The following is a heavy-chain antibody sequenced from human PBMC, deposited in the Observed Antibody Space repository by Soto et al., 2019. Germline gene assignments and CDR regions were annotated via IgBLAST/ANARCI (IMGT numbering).Heavy chain of an antibody. CDR2: IYHSGST. Sequence: PSETLSLTCAVSGGSISSGGYSWSWIRRPPGKGLEWIGYIYHSGSTNYNPSLKSRVTISVDTSKNQFSLKLSSLTAADTAVYYCARHWGSTHAYWGRGTLVTVSS. CDR1: GGSISSGGYS. CDR3: ARHWGSTHAY. D-gene: IGHD3-16*01. V-gene: IGHV4-30-2*02. J-gene: IGHJ4*02.